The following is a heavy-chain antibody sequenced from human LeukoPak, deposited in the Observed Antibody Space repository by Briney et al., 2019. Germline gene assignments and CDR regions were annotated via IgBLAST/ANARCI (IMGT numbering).Heavy chain of an antibody. CDR1: GFTFSSYA. J-gene: IGHJ4*02. V-gene: IGHV3-30*01. Sequence: GGSLRLSCAASGFTFSSYAMHWVRQAPGKGLEWVAVISYDGSSKYYADSVKGRFTISRDNSKNTLYLQMNSLRAEDTAVYYCASAPLFFDYWGQGTLVTVSS. CDR2: ISYDGSSK. CDR3: ASAPLFFDY.